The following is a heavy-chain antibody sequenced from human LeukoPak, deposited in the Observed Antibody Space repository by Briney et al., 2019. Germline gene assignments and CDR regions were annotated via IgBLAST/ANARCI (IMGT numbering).Heavy chain of an antibody. CDR2: IYSGGNT. CDR1: GFTVSSNY. Sequence: GGSLRLSCAAYGFTVSSNYMSLVRQAPGKGLEWVSVIYSGGNTYYADSVKGRFTISRDKSKNTLYLQMNSLRAEDTAVYYCARDSSFDYWGQGTLVTVSS. J-gene: IGHJ4*02. V-gene: IGHV3-66*01. CDR3: ARDSSFDY.